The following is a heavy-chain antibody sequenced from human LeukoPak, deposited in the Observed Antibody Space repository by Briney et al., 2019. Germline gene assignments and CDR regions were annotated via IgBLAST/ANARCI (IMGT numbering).Heavy chain of an antibody. CDR3: VRYFTAVAPTLRLDY. CDR2: IKQDGRDK. D-gene: IGHD6-19*01. CDR1: GFTFSSYW. J-gene: IGHJ4*02. V-gene: IGHV3-7*03. Sequence: GGSLRLSCAASGFTFSSYWMNWVRQAHGKGLERVATIKQDGRDKYYVDSVKGRFTISRDDAKNSLYLQMNSLRVEDTAVYHCVRYFTAVAPTLRLDYWGQGTLVTVSS.